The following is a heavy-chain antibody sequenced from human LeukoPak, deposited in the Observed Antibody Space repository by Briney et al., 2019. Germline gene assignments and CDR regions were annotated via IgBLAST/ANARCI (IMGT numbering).Heavy chain of an antibody. V-gene: IGHV3-7*01. D-gene: IGHD5-18*01. CDR3: ARSLWPEDY. CDR1: GFTFSSYW. Sequence: GGSLRLSCAASGFTFSSYWLSWVRQAPGKGLEWVANIKQDGSEKNYVDSVKGRFTISRDNAKTSLYLQMNSLRAEDTAVYYCARSLWPEDYWGQGTLVTVSS. J-gene: IGHJ4*02. CDR2: IKQDGSEK.